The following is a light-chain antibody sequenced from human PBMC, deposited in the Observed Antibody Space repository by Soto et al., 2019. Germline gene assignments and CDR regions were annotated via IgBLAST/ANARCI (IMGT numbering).Light chain of an antibody. Sequence: DIQMTQSPSTLSASVGDRVTITCRASQSIGSWLAWYQHKPGKAPKLLIFDAFSLESGVPSRFSGSGSATEFTLTISSLQPDDFATYYCQRYNTYSRTFGQGTNVELK. V-gene: IGKV1-5*01. CDR2: DAF. CDR1: QSIGSW. J-gene: IGKJ1*01. CDR3: QRYNTYSRT.